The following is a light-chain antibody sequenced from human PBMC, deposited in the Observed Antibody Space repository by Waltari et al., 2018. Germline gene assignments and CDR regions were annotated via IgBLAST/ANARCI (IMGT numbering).Light chain of an antibody. Sequence: DIVMTQSPDSLAVSLGETSTISCKSSQSVLYSSTNENYLAWYQQKPGPPPKLLISWGSGREVGVPDRFTGSGSGTDFTLTISSLQAEDVAVYYCQQYYDTLWTFGQGTKVEIK. CDR2: WGS. CDR3: QQYYDTLWT. V-gene: IGKV4-1*01. CDR1: QSVLYSSTNENY. J-gene: IGKJ1*01.